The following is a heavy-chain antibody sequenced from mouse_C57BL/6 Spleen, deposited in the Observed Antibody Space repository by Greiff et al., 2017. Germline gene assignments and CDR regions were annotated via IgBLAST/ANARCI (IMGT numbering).Heavy chain of an antibody. Sequence: QVHVKQSGAELARPGASVKMSCKASGYTFTSYTMHWVKQRPGQGLEWIGYINPSSGYTKYNQKFKDKATLTADKSSSTAYMQLSSLTSEDSAVYYCARDGYYGIAYWGQGTLVTVSA. CDR1: GYTFTSYT. D-gene: IGHD2-3*01. J-gene: IGHJ3*01. V-gene: IGHV1-4*01. CDR3: ARDGYYGIAY. CDR2: INPSSGYT.